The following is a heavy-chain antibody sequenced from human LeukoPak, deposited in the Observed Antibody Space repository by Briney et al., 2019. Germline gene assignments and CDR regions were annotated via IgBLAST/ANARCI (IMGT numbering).Heavy chain of an antibody. D-gene: IGHD2-2*01. V-gene: IGHV4-39*07. CDR3: ARSYCSSTSCQPYYYYYYMDV. Sequence: SETLSLTCTVSGGSISSSSYYWGWIRQPPGKGLEWIGSIYYSGSTYYNPSLKSRVTISVDTSKNQFSLKLSSVTAADTAVCYCARSYCSSTSCQPYYYYYYMDVWGKGTTVTVSS. CDR2: IYYSGST. J-gene: IGHJ6*03. CDR1: GGSISSSSYY.